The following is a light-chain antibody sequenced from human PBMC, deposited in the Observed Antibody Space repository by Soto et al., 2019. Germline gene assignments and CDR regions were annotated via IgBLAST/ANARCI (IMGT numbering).Light chain of an antibody. Sequence: DIQMTQSPSTLSASVGDRVTLTCRASQSISSWLAWYQQKPGKAPKLLIYNASSLDSGVPSRFSGSGSGTEFTLTISSLQPDDFATYYCQQYNSYSRTFGQGTKVEIK. J-gene: IGKJ1*01. V-gene: IGKV1-5*03. CDR3: QQYNSYSRT. CDR1: QSISSW. CDR2: NAS.